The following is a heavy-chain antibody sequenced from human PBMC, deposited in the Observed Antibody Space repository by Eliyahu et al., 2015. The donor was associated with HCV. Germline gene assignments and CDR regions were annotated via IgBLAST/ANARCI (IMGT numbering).Heavy chain of an antibody. CDR3: ARDMSSGWAAEQDYYYYYGMDV. J-gene: IGHJ6*02. D-gene: IGHD6-19*01. V-gene: IGHV3-33*01. CDR1: G. CDR2: IWYDGSNK. Sequence: GMHWVRQAPGKGLEWVAVIWYDGSNKYYADSVKGRFTISRDNSKNTLYLQMNSLRAEDTAVYYCARDMSSGWAAEQDYYYYYGMDVWGQGTTVTVSS.